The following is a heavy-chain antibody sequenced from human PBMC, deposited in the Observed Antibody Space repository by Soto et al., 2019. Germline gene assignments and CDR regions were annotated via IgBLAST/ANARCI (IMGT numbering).Heavy chain of an antibody. V-gene: IGHV1-18*01. CDR2: ISAYNGKP. Sequence: QVQLVQSGAEVKKPGASVKVSCKASGYTFTTYGLSWVRQAPGQGLEWMGWISAYNGKPTYAQKFQGRATMTTDTSTNTAYMELRSLRSDDSAVYYCARDGDYVWGSYRQGLDYSGQGTLVTVSS. J-gene: IGHJ4*02. CDR1: GYTFTTYG. CDR3: ARDGDYVWGSYRQGLDY. D-gene: IGHD3-16*02.